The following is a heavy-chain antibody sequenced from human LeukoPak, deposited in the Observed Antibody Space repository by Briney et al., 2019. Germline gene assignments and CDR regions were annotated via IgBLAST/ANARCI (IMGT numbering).Heavy chain of an antibody. CDR3: AKDRWELLRAPGGGFDY. J-gene: IGHJ4*02. CDR1: GFTFDDYA. CDR2: ISWNSGSI. D-gene: IGHD1-26*01. V-gene: IGHV3-9*01. Sequence: PGGSLRLSCAASGFTFDDYAMHWVRQAPGKGLEWVSGISWNSGSIGYADSVKGRFTISRDNAKNSLYLQMNSLRAEDTALYYCAKDRWELLRAPGGGFDYWGQGTLVTVSS.